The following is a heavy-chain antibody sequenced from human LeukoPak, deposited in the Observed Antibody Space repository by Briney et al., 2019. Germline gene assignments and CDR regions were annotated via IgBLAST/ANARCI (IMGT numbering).Heavy chain of an antibody. CDR2: ISYDGSNK. CDR1: GFTFSSYA. Sequence: GGSLRLSCAASGFTFSSYAMHWVRQAPGKGLEWVAVISYDGSNKYYADSVKGRFTISRDNSRNTLYLQMDSLRSEDTAVYYCARDFFPVVDSTWYEIGYWGQGTLVTVSS. CDR3: ARDFFPVVDSTWYEIGY. V-gene: IGHV3-30-3*01. D-gene: IGHD2-21*01. J-gene: IGHJ4*02.